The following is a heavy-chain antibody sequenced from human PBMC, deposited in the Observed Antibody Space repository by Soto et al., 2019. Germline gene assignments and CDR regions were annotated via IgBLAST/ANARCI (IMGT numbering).Heavy chain of an antibody. Sequence: QVQVVQSGVEVRRPGSSVKVSCKASGDTFKNCVISWVRQAPGQGLEWMGGIIPLFGTTDFAQRFQGRLTITTDESTTTAYMELSRLRSEDTATYYCAAELGFGKLSVVLGQGTTVIVSS. CDR1: GDTFKNCV. CDR3: AAELGFGKLSVV. V-gene: IGHV1-69*01. D-gene: IGHD3-10*01. J-gene: IGHJ6*02. CDR2: IIPLFGTT.